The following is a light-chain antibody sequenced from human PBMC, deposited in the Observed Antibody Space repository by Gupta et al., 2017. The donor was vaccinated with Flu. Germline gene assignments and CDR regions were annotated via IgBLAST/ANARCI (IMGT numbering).Light chain of an antibody. V-gene: IGKV3-20*01. Sequence: EIVLTQSPDTLSLSPGDRAALSCRTSQSFSDSYLGWYQQKPGQTPRLLIYGASRRATGIPDRFSGSGSGTDFTLTITRLEPEDFAVYYCQQYGDSSWTFGQGTKVEIK. CDR3: QQYGDSSWT. CDR1: QSFSDSY. CDR2: GAS. J-gene: IGKJ1*01.